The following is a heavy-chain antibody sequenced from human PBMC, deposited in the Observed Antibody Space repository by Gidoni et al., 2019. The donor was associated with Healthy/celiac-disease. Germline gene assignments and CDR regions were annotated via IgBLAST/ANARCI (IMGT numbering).Heavy chain of an antibody. Sequence: QVQLVESGGGVVQPGRSLRLSCAACGFTFSNYAMHWVRQAPGKGLEWVAVISYDGSNKYYADSVKGRFTISRDNSKNTLYLQMNSLRAEDTAVYYCARDWEARPTTGSTFDYWGQGTLVTVSS. D-gene: IGHD4-17*01. V-gene: IGHV3-30-3*01. CDR1: GFTFSNYA. J-gene: IGHJ4*02. CDR3: ARDWEARPTTGSTFDY. CDR2: ISYDGSNK.